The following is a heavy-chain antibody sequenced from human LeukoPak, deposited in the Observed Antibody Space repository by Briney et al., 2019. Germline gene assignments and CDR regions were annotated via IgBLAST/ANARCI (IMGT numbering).Heavy chain of an antibody. J-gene: IGHJ4*02. Sequence: GGSLRLSCAASGFTFSSYGMHWVRQAPGKGLEWVAVISYDGSNKYYADSVKGRFAISRDNSKNTLYLQMNSLRAEDTAVYYCAKGDYFDYWGQGTLVTVSS. CDR1: GFTFSSYG. V-gene: IGHV3-30*18. CDR2: ISYDGSNK. CDR3: AKGDYFDY.